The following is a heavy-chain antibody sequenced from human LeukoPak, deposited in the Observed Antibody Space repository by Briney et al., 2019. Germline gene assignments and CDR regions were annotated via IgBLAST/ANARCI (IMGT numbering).Heavy chain of an antibody. D-gene: IGHD3-10*01. V-gene: IGHV3-30-3*01. CDR3: ARDSDTFGALDY. J-gene: IGHJ4*02. Sequence: GGSLRLSCATSTFTFSSYAMHWVRQAPGKGLEWVAVISFDGSKDYFADSVKGRFTISRDNSKNTTYLHMNSLRLEDTAVYYCARDSDTFGALDYWGQGTLVTVSS. CDR2: ISFDGSKD. CDR1: TFTFSSYA.